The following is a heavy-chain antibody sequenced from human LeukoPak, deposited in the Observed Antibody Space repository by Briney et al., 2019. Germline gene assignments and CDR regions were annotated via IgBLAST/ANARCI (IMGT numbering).Heavy chain of an antibody. J-gene: IGHJ4*02. CDR2: ISAYNGNT. CDR3: ARDKVHYYDSSGPFDY. CDR1: GYTFTSYG. Sequence: EASVKVSCKASGYTFTSYGISWVRQAPGQGLEWMGWISAYNGNTNYAQKLQGRVTMTTDTSTSTAYMELSSLRSEDTAVYYCARDKVHYYDSSGPFDYWGQGTLVTVSS. D-gene: IGHD3-22*01. V-gene: IGHV1-18*01.